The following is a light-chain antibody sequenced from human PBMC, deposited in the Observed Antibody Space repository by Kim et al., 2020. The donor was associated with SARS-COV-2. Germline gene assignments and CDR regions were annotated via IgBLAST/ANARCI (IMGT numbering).Light chain of an antibody. V-gene: IGKV3-20*01. CDR2: DAS. J-gene: IGKJ2*01. CDR3: QHYGSSLYT. Sequence: EIVLTQSPGTLSLSPGERANLSCRASQSVSSSYLAWYQQKPGQAPRLLIHDASSRATGIPDRFSGSGSGTDFTLTISRLEPEDFAVYYCQHYGSSLYTFGQGTKLEI. CDR1: QSVSSSY.